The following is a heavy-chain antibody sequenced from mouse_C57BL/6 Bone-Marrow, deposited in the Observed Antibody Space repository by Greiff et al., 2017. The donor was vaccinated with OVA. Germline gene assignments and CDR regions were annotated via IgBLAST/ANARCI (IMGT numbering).Heavy chain of an antibody. CDR3: ARRGGYEFAY. D-gene: IGHD2-2*01. CDR2: IYPRSGNT. V-gene: IGHV1-81*01. Sequence: QVQLQQSGAELARPGASVKLSCKASGYTFTSYGISWVKQRTGQGLEWIGEIYPRSGNTYYNEKFKGKATLTADKSSSTAYMELRSLTSEDSAVYFCARRGGYEFAYWGQGTLVTVSA. J-gene: IGHJ3*01. CDR1: GYTFTSYG.